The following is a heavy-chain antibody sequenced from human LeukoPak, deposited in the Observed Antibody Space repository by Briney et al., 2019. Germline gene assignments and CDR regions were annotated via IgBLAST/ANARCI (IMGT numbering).Heavy chain of an antibody. CDR1: GYTFTSYA. CDR2: INAGNGNT. CDR3: ARSYYYDSSGYLGPFNY. J-gene: IGHJ4*02. Sequence: GASVKVSCKASGYTFTSYAMHWVRQAPGQRLEWMGWINAGNGNTKYSQEFQGRVTITRDTSASTAYMELSSLRSEDMAVYYCARSYYYDSSGYLGPFNYWGQGTLVTVSS. D-gene: IGHD3-22*01. V-gene: IGHV1-3*03.